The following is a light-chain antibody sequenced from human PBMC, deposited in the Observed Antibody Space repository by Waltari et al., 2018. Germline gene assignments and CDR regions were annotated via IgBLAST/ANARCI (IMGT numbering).Light chain of an antibody. Sequence: SYELTQPPSVSVSPGQTARITCSGDALPKQHAYWYQQKPGQAPVLVIYKDRERPSGIPGRFSGSSSGTTVTLTISGVQAEDEADYYCQSADSSGTNVVFGGGTKLTVL. CDR1: ALPKQH. J-gene: IGLJ2*01. CDR3: QSADSSGTNVV. CDR2: KDR. V-gene: IGLV3-25*03.